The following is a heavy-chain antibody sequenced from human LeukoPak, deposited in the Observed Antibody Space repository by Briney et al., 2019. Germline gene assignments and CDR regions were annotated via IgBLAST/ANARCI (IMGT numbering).Heavy chain of an antibody. CDR1: GGSFSGYY. CDR3: ASIAVAGAFDY. CDR2: INHSGST. V-gene: IGHV4-34*01. D-gene: IGHD6-19*01. J-gene: IGHJ4*02. Sequence: SETLSLTCAVFGGSFSGYYWSWIRQPPGKGLEWIGEINHSGSTNYNPSLKSRVTISVDTSKNQFSLKLSSVTAADTAVYYCASIAVAGAFDYWGQGTLVTVSS.